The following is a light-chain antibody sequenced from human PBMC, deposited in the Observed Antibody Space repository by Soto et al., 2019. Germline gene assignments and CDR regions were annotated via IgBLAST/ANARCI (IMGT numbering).Light chain of an antibody. V-gene: IGKV1-9*01. Sequence: DIPLTQSPSLLSASIGDRVTITCRASHSFSTFLAWYQQKPGKPPKLLIYEASTLQSGVPSRFSGSGSGTEFTLTISGLLPEDVADYHCQQLYTLPFTFGQGTRL. CDR1: HSFSTF. J-gene: IGKJ5*01. CDR3: QQLYTLPFT. CDR2: EAS.